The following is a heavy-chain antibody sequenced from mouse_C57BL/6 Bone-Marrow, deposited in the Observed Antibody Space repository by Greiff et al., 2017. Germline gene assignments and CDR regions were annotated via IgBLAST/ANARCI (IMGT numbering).Heavy chain of an antibody. CDR3: ARVLYYYGRYDY. CDR1: GFTFSSYA. J-gene: IGHJ2*01. D-gene: IGHD1-1*01. Sequence: EVKVEESGGGLVKPGGSLKLSCAASGFTFSSYAMSWVRQTPEQRLEWVATISDGGSYTYYPDNVKGRLTISRETAKNNLYLQLSPLKAEDTAMYYCARVLYYYGRYDYWGQGTTLTVSS. CDR2: ISDGGSYT. V-gene: IGHV5-4*03.